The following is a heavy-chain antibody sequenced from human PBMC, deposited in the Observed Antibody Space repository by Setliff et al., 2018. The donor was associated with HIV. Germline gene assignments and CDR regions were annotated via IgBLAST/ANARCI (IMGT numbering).Heavy chain of an antibody. D-gene: IGHD3-3*01. CDR2: IRTKAYGGET. CDR1: GFTFGDYA. J-gene: IGHJ4*02. Sequence: GGSLRLSCIGSGFTFGDYAMNWFRQAPGKGLEWVGLIRTKAYGGETQYGASVTGRFSISRDDSKSIAYLQMNSLTTEDTAVYFCTRDRRGSNSWSGYNGGFDYWGQGTLVTVSS. CDR3: TRDRRGSNSWSGYNGGFDY. V-gene: IGHV3-49*03.